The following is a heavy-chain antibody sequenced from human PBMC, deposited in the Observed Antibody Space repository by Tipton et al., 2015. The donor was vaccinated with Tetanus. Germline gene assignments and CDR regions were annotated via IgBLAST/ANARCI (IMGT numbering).Heavy chain of an antibody. D-gene: IGHD5-24*01. CDR2: TYHTGGT. CDR1: GGSVRSGDYS. V-gene: IGHV4-30-2*01. CDR3: ARAPYNSPGKYCVDY. J-gene: IGHJ4*02. Sequence: TLSLTCTVSGGSVRSGDYSWSWIRQPPGKGLEWIGYTYHTGGTYYNPSFKSRVTVSVDRSNHQFSLEMTSVTAADTAVYFCARAPYNSPGKYCVDYWGQGILVTISS.